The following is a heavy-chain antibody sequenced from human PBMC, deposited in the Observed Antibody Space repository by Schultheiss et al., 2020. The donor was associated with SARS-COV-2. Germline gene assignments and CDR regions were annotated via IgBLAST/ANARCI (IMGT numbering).Heavy chain of an antibody. J-gene: IGHJ4*02. CDR2: IYYSGST. Sequence: SETLSLTCTVSGDAVTSISYYWGWIRQPPGKGLEWIGSIYYSGSTYYNPSLKSRVTISVDTSKNQFSLKLSSVTAADTAVYYCARDLSGSYSGFDYWGQGTLVTVSS. CDR1: GDAVTSISYY. V-gene: IGHV4-39*07. D-gene: IGHD1-26*01. CDR3: ARDLSGSYSGFDY.